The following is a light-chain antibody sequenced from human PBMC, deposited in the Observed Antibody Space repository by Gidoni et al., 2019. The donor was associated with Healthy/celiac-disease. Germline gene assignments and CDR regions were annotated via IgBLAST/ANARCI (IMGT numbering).Light chain of an antibody. CDR3: QQYNNWPPLT. CDR1: QRVSSN. V-gene: IGKV3-15*01. Sequence: EIVLTQSPATLSVSPGERATLSCRASQRVSSNLAGYQQTPGQAPRLLIYGASTRATGIPARFSGSGSGKEFTLTISSLQSEDFAVYYCQQYNNWPPLTFGGGTKVEIK. CDR2: GAS. J-gene: IGKJ4*01.